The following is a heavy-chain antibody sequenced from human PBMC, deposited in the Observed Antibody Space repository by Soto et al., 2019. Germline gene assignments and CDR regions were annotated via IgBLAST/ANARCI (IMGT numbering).Heavy chain of an antibody. CDR2: ISSGASNM. V-gene: IGHV3-48*03. CDR3: ARDPTYDFWSGYRNKEVTYGMDV. J-gene: IGHJ6*02. CDR1: GFAFSGFE. Sequence: EEQLVESGGGLVQPGGSLRLSCAASGFAFSGFEMNWVRQAPGKGLEWVSYISSGASNMYYADSVKGRFTISRDNAQSSLYLQMNSLSVEDTAVYYCARDPTYDFWSGYRNKEVTYGMDVWGQGTTVTVSS. D-gene: IGHD3-3*01.